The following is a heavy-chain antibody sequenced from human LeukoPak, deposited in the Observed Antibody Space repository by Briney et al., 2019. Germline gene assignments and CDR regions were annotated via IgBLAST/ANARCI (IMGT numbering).Heavy chain of an antibody. J-gene: IGHJ4*02. CDR2: INSNNGKT. CDR3: ARVTTDSSGCYQREAEY. D-gene: IGHD3-22*01. Sequence: ASVKVSCKASGYTFTSYGVSWVRQAPGQGLEWMGWINSNNGKTNYVQKLQGRVTMTTDTSTSTAYMELRSLRSDDTAVYCCARVTTDSSGCYQREAEYWGQGTLVTVSS. V-gene: IGHV1-18*01. CDR1: GYTFTSYG.